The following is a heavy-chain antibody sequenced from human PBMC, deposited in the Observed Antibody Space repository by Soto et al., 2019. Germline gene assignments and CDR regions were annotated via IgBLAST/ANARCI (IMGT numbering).Heavy chain of an antibody. Sequence: NPSETLSLTCAVYGDSFSKYYWSWIRQPPGKGLEWIGEINHSRRTNHNPSLKSRVTISVDTSKNQFSLRMWAVTAAATAAYYCVGWLVGVRFASWGQGTLVTVSS. D-gene: IGHD1-26*01. CDR1: GDSFSKYY. V-gene: IGHV4-34*01. J-gene: IGHJ4*02. CDR2: INHSRRT. CDR3: VGWLVGVRFAS.